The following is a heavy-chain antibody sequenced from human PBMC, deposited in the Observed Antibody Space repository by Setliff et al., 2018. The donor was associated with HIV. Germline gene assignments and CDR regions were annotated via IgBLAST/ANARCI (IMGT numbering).Heavy chain of an antibody. CDR1: GGSFSDYH. CDR2: VSDSGTT. J-gene: IGHJ6*02. D-gene: IGHD6-13*01. V-gene: IGHV4-34*01. Sequence: PSETLSLTCGVSGGSFSDYHWTWIRQSPGKGLEWIGEVSDSGTTNYNPSLKSRVTTSVGTSKLQFSLNLNSVTAADTAVYYCARAKLGWRPYAMDVWGQGTAVTVSS. CDR3: ARAKLGWRPYAMDV.